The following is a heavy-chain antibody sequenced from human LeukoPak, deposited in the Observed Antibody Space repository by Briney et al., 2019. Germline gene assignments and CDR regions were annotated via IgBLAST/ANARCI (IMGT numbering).Heavy chain of an antibody. CDR2: INHSGST. J-gene: IGHJ6*03. D-gene: IGHD6-13*01. CDR1: GGSFSGYY. CDR3: ARIDSSWYYYYMDV. Sequence: PSETLSLTCAVYGGSFSGYYWSWIRQPPGKGLEWIGEINHSGSTNYNPSLKSRVTISVDTSKNQFSLKLSSVTAADTAVYYCARIDSSWYYYYMDVWSKGTTVTVSS. V-gene: IGHV4-34*01.